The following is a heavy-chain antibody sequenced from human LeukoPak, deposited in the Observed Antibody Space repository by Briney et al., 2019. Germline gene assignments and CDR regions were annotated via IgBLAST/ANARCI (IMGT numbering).Heavy chain of an antibody. CDR1: DGSISSFC. CDR2: ICSSEDT. D-gene: IGHD1-1*01. J-gene: IGHJ5*02. CDR3: ARGISTTLSHSRFDP. Sequence: SETLSLTCSVSDGSISSFCWSWIRQPAGKGLEWIGRICSSEDTNYNPSLKSRVTMSVDTSQNQFSLRLTSVTAADTAVYYCARGISTTLSHSRFDPWGQGTLVTVSS. V-gene: IGHV4-4*07.